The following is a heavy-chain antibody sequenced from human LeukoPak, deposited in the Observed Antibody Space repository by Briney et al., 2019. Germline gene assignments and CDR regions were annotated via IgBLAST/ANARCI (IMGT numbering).Heavy chain of an antibody. CDR3: ARSPLSGGSGTYWWFDP. V-gene: IGHV4-61*01. D-gene: IGHD3-10*01. CDR1: GYSISSGYY. J-gene: IGHJ5*02. CDR2: IFYSGST. Sequence: ETLSLTCTVSGYSISSGYYWSWIRQPPGKGLEWIGYIFYSGSTNYNPSLKSRVTISLDTSKNQFSLKLNSVTAADTAIYYCARSPLSGGSGTYWWFDPWGQGTLVTVSS.